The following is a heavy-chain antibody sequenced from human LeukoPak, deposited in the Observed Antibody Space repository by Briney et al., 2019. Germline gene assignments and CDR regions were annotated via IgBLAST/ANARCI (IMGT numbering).Heavy chain of an antibody. CDR2: ISGSGGST. Sequence: GGSLRLTCAASGFTFSSFAMSWVRQAPGKGLEWVSTISGSGGSTNYADSVKGRFTFSRDNSKNTLYLQMNSLRAEDTAVYYCAKDLPDYGDYIEGYWGQGTLVTVSS. V-gene: IGHV3-23*01. J-gene: IGHJ4*02. CDR1: GFTFSSFA. D-gene: IGHD4-17*01. CDR3: AKDLPDYGDYIEGY.